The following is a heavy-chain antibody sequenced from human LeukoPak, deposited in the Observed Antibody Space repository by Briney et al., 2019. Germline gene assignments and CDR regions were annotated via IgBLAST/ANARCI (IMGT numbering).Heavy chain of an antibody. CDR3: AKDLLAAPIDYYFDY. J-gene: IGHJ4*02. Sequence: GGSLRLSCAASGFTFSSYAMSWVRQAPGKGLEWVSVISGSGGRTYYADSVKGRFTISRDNSKNTLYVQMNSLRAEDTAVYYCAKDLLAAPIDYYFDYWGQGTLVTVSS. CDR2: ISGSGGRT. D-gene: IGHD5-12*01. V-gene: IGHV3-23*01. CDR1: GFTFSSYA.